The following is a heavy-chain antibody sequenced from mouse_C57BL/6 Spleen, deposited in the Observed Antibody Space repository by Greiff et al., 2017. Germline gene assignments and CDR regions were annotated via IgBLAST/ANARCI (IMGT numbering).Heavy chain of an antibody. J-gene: IGHJ2*01. CDR3: ARGGTTVVAYYFDY. V-gene: IGHV1-50*01. Sequence: QVQLQQPGAELVKPGASVKLSCKASGYTFTSYWMQWVKQRPGQGLEWIGEIDPSDSYTNYNQKFKGKATLTVDTSSSTAYMQLSSLTSEDSAVXYCARGGTTVVAYYFDYWGQGTTLTVSS. CDR1: GYTFTSYW. D-gene: IGHD1-1*01. CDR2: IDPSDSYT.